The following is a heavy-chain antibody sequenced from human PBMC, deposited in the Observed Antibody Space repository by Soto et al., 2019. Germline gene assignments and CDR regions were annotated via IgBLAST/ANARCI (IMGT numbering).Heavy chain of an antibody. CDR3: ARGFGSAENWFDS. Sequence: QVQLVESGGGVVQPGQSLRLSCVASEVSLSRFGMHWVRQAPGKGLEWVANIFYEGRYKYYAASVKGRFTISRDSSKNTLYLEMNSLTLEDTALYFCARGFGSAENWFDSWGQGTLVSVSS. J-gene: IGHJ5*01. V-gene: IGHV3-30*03. CDR1: EVSLSRFG. D-gene: IGHD3-10*01. CDR2: IFYEGRYK.